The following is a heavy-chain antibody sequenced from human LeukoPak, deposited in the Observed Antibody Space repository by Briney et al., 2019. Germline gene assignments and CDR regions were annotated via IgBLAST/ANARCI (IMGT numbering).Heavy chain of an antibody. J-gene: IGHJ1*01. V-gene: IGHV3-9*01. CDR1: GFTFDDYA. Sequence: GGSLRLSCAASGFTFDDYAMHWVRQAPGKGLEWVSGISWNSGSIGYADSVKGRFTISRDNAKNSLYLQMSSLRAEDTALYYCAKAPQQWLDAEYFQHWGQGTLVTVSS. CDR2: ISWNSGSI. D-gene: IGHD6-19*01. CDR3: AKAPQQWLDAEYFQH.